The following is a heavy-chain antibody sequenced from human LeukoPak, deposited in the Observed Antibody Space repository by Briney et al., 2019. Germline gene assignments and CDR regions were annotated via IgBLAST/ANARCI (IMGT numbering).Heavy chain of an antibody. V-gene: IGHV3-23*01. Sequence: PGGSLRLSCAASGFTFSSYAMSWVRQAPGKGLEWVSAISGSGGSTYYADSVKGRFTISRDNSKNTLYLQMNSLRAEDTAVYYCVKGVTPVHDAFDIWGQGTTVTVSS. CDR2: ISGSGGST. D-gene: IGHD4-23*01. CDR3: VKGVTPVHDAFDI. J-gene: IGHJ3*02. CDR1: GFTFSSYA.